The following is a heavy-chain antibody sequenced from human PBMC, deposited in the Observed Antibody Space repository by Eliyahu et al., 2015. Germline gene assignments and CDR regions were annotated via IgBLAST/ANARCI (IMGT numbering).Heavy chain of an antibody. Sequence: QVQLVESGGGVVQPGTSLXLSXVASXFHFNXYVMHWVRQAPGKGLGWVXVIWYDGTNKFYADSVKGRFTISRDNSKNTLYLQINSLRAEDTAVYYCARDRTSSSYYGYLDYWGQGTLVTVSS. CDR3: ARDRTSSSYYGYLDY. V-gene: IGHV3-33*01. CDR1: XFHFNXYV. CDR2: IWYDGTNK. D-gene: IGHD3-22*01. J-gene: IGHJ4*02.